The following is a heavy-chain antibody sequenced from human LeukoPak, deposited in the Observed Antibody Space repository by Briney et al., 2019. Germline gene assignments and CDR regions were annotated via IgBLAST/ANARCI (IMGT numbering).Heavy chain of an antibody. Sequence: SETLSLTCSVSGASMHNHYWSWIRQPPGKALEWIGYVSDSETTHYNPSLKSRVSMSVDTSKNEFSLRLSSVTAADTALYYCATRSAETTWFGVFDYWSRGTLVTVSS. CDR3: ATRSAETTWFGVFDY. J-gene: IGHJ4*02. D-gene: IGHD3-10*01. CDR1: GASMHNHY. V-gene: IGHV4-59*11. CDR2: VSDSETT.